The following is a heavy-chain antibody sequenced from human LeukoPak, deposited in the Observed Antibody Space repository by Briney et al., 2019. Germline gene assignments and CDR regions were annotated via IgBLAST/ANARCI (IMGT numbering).Heavy chain of an antibody. D-gene: IGHD2-2*01. Sequence: SETLSLTCTVSGGSISSSSYYWGWIRQPPGKGLEWIGSIYYSGSTYYNPSLKSRVTISVDTSKNQFSLKLSSVTAADTAVYYCARRGPQKDIVVVPAALIGGYFDYWGQGTLVTVSS. CDR3: ARRGPQKDIVVVPAALIGGYFDY. CDR1: GGSISSSSYY. J-gene: IGHJ4*02. CDR2: IYYSGST. V-gene: IGHV4-39*01.